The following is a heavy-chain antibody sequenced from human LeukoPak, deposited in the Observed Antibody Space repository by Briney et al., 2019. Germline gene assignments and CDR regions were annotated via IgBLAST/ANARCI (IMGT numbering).Heavy chain of an antibody. CDR1: GFTFSSSW. CDR2: INSDGST. CDR3: AKLLRDVTIYDF. Sequence: GGSLRLSCAASGFTFSSSWMHWVRQAPGKGLVWVSRINSDGSTIYADSVKGRFTISRDNAKNSLFLQMNSLRAEDAAFYYCAKLLRDVTIYDFWGHGTLVTVSS. J-gene: IGHJ4*01. V-gene: IGHV3-74*01. D-gene: IGHD5-24*01.